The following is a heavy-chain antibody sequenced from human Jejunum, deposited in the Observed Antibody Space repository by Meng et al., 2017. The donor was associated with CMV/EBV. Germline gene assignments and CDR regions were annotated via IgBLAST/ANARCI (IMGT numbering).Heavy chain of an antibody. CDR1: VFHVGGCG. V-gene: IGHV3-30*02. CDR3: AKEEGTGSTPDC. D-gene: IGHD1-26*01. J-gene: IGHJ4*02. CDR2: IRYDGSNQ. Sequence: ASVFHVGGCGKQWVRQAPGKGLEWVAFIRYDGSNQYYADSVKGRFTISRDNSKNTLSLHMNSLRPEDTAVFYCAKEEGTGSTPDCWGQGTLVTVSS.